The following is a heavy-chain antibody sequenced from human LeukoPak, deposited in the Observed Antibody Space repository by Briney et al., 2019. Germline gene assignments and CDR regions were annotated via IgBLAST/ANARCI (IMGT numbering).Heavy chain of an antibody. CDR3: TRAKRVIFDY. CDR2: INPNSGAT. D-gene: IGHD1-1*01. Sequence: SVKVSCKASGYTFTGYYMHWVRRAPGHGLEWMGWINPNSGATLYAQKFQGRVTMTRDTSINTAYMELSSLRSDDTAVYYCTRAKRVIFDYWGQGTLVTVSS. CDR1: GYTFTGYY. V-gene: IGHV1-2*02. J-gene: IGHJ4*02.